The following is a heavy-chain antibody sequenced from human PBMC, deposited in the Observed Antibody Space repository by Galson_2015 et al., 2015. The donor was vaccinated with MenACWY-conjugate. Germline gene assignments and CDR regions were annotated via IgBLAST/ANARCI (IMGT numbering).Heavy chain of an antibody. CDR2: ISYDGSNK. CDR3: ARGALLWFGDFNTDY. V-gene: IGHV3-30*03. D-gene: IGHD3-10*01. CDR1: GFTFSSYG. J-gene: IGHJ4*02. Sequence: SLRLSCAASGFTFSSYGMHWVRQAPGKGLEWVAVISYDGSNKYYADSVKGRFTISRDNSKNTLYLQMNSLRSEDTAVYYCARGALLWFGDFNTDYWCQGTLVTVSS.